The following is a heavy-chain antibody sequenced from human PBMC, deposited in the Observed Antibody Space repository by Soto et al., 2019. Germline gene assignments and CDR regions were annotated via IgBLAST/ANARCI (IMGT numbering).Heavy chain of an antibody. CDR2: ISSSGSTI. J-gene: IGHJ5*02. V-gene: IGHV3-11*01. CDR3: ARSLLLWLRS. Sequence: GGTLRLTCAASGFTFSDYYMSWIRQAPGKGLEWVSYISSSGSTIYYADPEKGRFTISMDNAKSSLYLQMNSLRAEDTAVYYCARSLLLWLRSWGQGTLVTVSS. CDR1: GFTFSDYY. D-gene: IGHD1-26*01.